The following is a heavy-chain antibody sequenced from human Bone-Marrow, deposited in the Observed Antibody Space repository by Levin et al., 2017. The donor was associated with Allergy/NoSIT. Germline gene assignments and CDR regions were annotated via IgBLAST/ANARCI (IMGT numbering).Heavy chain of an antibody. J-gene: IGHJ4*02. V-gene: IGHV3-15*01. Sequence: PGGSLRLSCAASGITFTNAWMNWVRQAPGKGLEWVGLIKTNADGGTIDYAAPVKGRFTISRDDSNNTLYLHMNSLITEDTAVYYCNSGDFDVWSGYYSFEYWGQGTLVSVSS. D-gene: IGHD3-3*01. CDR2: IKTNADGGTI. CDR3: NSGDFDVWSGYYSFEY. CDR1: GITFTNAW.